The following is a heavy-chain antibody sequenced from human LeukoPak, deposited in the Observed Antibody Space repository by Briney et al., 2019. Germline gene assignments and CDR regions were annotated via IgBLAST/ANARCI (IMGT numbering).Heavy chain of an antibody. CDR3: ASEDTAWFTPGY. V-gene: IGHV4-59*08. D-gene: IGHD5-18*01. CDR2: IYYSGST. Sequence: SETLSLTCTVSGGSISSYYWSWIRQPPGKGLEWIGYIYYSGSTNYNPSLKSRVTISVDTSKNQFSLKLSSVTAADTAVYYCASEDTAWFTPGYWGQGTLVTVSS. CDR1: GGSISSYY. J-gene: IGHJ4*02.